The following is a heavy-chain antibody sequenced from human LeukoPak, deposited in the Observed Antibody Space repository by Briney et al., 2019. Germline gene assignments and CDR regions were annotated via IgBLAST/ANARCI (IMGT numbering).Heavy chain of an antibody. V-gene: IGHV3-7*01. CDR2: IKEDGSAT. CDR1: GFIFSNTW. Sequence: GGSLRLSYAASGFIFSNTWMIWLRQAPEKGLEWVANIKEDGSATYYVDSVKGRFTISRDNAKNSLYLQMNNLRAEDTAIYYCARGGTQSPINWGPGTPVTVSS. J-gene: IGHJ4*02. CDR3: ARGGTQSPIN.